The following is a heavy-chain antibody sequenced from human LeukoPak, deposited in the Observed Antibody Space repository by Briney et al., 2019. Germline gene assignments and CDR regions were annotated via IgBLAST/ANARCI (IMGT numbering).Heavy chain of an antibody. CDR2: IYYSGST. CDR3: ARKKGSRTYFDY. V-gene: IGHV4-59*08. J-gene: IGHJ4*02. D-gene: IGHD1-14*01. CDR1: GGSINNYY. Sequence: SETLSLTCTVSGGSINNYYWSWIRQPPGKGLEWIGYIYYSGSTNYNPSLKSRVTISVDTSKNQFSLKLSSVTAADTAVYYCARKKGSRTYFDYWGQGTLVTVSS.